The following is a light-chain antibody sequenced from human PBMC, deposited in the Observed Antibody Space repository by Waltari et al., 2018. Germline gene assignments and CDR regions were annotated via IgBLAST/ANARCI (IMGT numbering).Light chain of an antibody. Sequence: EIVMTQSPATVSVSPGERATLSCRASQSISTNLAWYQQKPGQPPRLLIYGASTRATGIPVRFSGSGSGTEFTLTISSLQSEDFGLYYCQQYNNWPLTVTFGQGTRLDI. CDR2: GAS. CDR1: QSISTN. J-gene: IGKJ5*01. V-gene: IGKV3D-15*01. CDR3: QQYNNWPLTVT.